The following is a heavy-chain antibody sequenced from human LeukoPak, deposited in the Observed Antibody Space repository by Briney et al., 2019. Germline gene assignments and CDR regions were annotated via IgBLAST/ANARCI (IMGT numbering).Heavy chain of an antibody. D-gene: IGHD1-20*01. J-gene: IGHJ3*02. Sequence: PSETLSLTCTVSGGSISSYYWSWIRQPPGKGLEWIGYIYHSGSTYYNPSLKSRVTISVDRSKNQFSLKLSSVTAADTAVYYCARVGSITGTAGAFDIWGQGTMVTVSS. CDR3: ARVGSITGTAGAFDI. CDR2: IYHSGST. V-gene: IGHV4-59*12. CDR1: GGSISSYY.